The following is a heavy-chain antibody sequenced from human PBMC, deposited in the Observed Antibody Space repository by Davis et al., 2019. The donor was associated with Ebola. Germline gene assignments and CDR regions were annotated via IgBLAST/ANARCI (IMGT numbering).Heavy chain of an antibody. CDR2: INPSGGST. V-gene: IGHV1-46*03. CDR3: ARDRAPIQLWLVD. Sequence: AASVKVSCKASGYTFTNYGITWVRQAPGQGLEWMGIINPSGGSTSYAQKFQGRVTMTRDTSTSTVYMELSSLRSEDTAVYYCARDRAPIQLWLVDWGQGTLVTVSS. CDR1: GYTFTNYG. D-gene: IGHD5-18*01. J-gene: IGHJ4*02.